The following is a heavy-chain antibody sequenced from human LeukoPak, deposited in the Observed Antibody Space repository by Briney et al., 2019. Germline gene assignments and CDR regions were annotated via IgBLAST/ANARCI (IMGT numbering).Heavy chain of an antibody. V-gene: IGHV3-48*04. CDR3: ARVLLYFYGMDV. Sequence: PGGSLRLSCAASGFTFSSYSMNWVRQAPGKGLEWVSYISSSSSTIYYADSVKGRFTISRDNAENSLYLQMNSLRAEDTAVYYCARVLLYFYGMDVWGQGTTVTVSS. CDR2: ISSSSSTI. CDR1: GFTFSSYS. D-gene: IGHD2/OR15-2a*01. J-gene: IGHJ6*02.